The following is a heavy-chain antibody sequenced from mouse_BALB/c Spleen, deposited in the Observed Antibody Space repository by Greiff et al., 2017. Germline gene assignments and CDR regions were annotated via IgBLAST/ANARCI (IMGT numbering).Heavy chain of an antibody. D-gene: IGHD1-1*01. CDR1: GFSLTSYG. V-gene: IGHV2-5-1*01. J-gene: IGHJ3*01. CDR2: IWRGGST. CDR3: AKTNYYGSSPWFAY. Sequence: VQLVESGPSLVQPSQSLSITCTVSGFSLTSYGVHWVRQSPGKGLEWLGVIWRGGSTDYNAAFMSRLSITKDNSKSQVFFKMNSLQADDTAIYYCAKTNYYGSSPWFAYWGQGTLVTVSA.